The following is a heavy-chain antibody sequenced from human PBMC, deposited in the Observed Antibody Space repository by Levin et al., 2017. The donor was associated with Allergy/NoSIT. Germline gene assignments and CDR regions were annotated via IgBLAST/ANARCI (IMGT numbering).Heavy chain of an antibody. V-gene: IGHV7-4-1*02. CDR3: ARDPSIDGGY. Sequence: GASVKVSCKASGYTFTRSSMNWVRQAPGQGLEWMGWINTNTGDPTYAQGFTGRFVFSLDTSVSTAYLQITSLKAEDTAVYYCARDPSIDGGYWGQGTLVTVSS. J-gene: IGHJ4*02. D-gene: IGHD5-24*01. CDR1: GYTFTRSS. CDR2: INTNTGDP.